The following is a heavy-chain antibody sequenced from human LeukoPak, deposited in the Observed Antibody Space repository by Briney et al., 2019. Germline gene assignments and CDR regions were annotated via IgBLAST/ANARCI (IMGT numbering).Heavy chain of an antibody. CDR3: ARYCSGVSCYSGYDY. CDR1: GFTFSTYA. D-gene: IGHD2-15*01. CDR2: ISTNGGGT. V-gene: IGHV3-64*01. J-gene: IGHJ4*02. Sequence: GGSLRLSCAASGFTFSTYAMHWARQTPGKGLEYVSAISTNGGGTYYANSVKGRFTISRDNSKNTLHLQMGSLRAEDMAVYYCARYCSGVSCYSGYDYWGQGTLVTVSS.